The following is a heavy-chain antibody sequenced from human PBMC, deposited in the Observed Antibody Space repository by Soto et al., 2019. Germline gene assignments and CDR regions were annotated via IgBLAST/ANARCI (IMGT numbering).Heavy chain of an antibody. J-gene: IGHJ4*02. CDR2: IFPDDSDV. CDR1: GFTFTDYW. V-gene: IGHV5-51*01. CDR3: AKLPPRAQSLVRYYFDY. Sequence: PGESLKISCKASGFTFTDYWIAWLRQMPGKGLEWMGIIFPDDSDVKYSTSFQGQVIISADRSITTAYLQMSSLKASDTAIYYCAKLPPRAQSLVRYYFDYWGQGTPVTVSS. D-gene: IGHD3-10*01.